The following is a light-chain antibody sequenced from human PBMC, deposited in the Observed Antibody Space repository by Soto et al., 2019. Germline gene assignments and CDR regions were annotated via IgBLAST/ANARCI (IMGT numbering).Light chain of an antibody. J-gene: IGKJ1*01. CDR1: QSISNY. CDR3: QQSYSTPWT. V-gene: IGKV1-39*01. Sequence: DIQMTQSPSSLSASVGDRVTIPCRASQSISNYLSWYQQIPGKAPKLLIYAASTLRSGVSSRFSGSGSVTDFTLTISSLHPEDFATYYCQQSYSTPWTFGQGTKVEIK. CDR2: AAS.